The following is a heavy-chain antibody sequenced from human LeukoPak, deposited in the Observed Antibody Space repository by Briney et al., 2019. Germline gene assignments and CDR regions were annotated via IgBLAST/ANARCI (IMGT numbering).Heavy chain of an antibody. CDR3: ARVRGIAAAGKEYYYYYMDV. D-gene: IGHD6-13*01. Sequence: GASVKVSCKASGYTFTGYYMHWVRQAPGQGLEWMGGIIPIFGTANYAQKFQGRVTITADKSTSTAYMELSSLRSEDTAVYYCARVRGIAAAGKEYYYYYMDVWGKGTTVTVSS. CDR1: GYTFTGYY. V-gene: IGHV1-69*06. J-gene: IGHJ6*03. CDR2: IIPIFGTA.